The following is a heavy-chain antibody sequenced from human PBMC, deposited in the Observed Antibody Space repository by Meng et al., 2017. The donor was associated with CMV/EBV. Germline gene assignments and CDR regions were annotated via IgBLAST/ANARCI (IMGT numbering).Heavy chain of an antibody. J-gene: IGHJ4*02. Sequence: SVKVSCKASGYTFTGYYMHWVRQAPGQGLEWMGWINPNSGGTNYAQKFQGRVTMTRDTSISTAYMELSRLRSDDTAVYYCATTRIGDFWSGLHYWGQGTLVTVSS. CDR1: GYTFTGYY. D-gene: IGHD3-3*01. CDR2: INPNSGGT. CDR3: ATTRIGDFWSGLHY. V-gene: IGHV1-2*02.